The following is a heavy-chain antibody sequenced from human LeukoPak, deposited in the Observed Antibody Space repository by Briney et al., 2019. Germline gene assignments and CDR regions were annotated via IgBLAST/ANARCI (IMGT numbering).Heavy chain of an antibody. D-gene: IGHD3-22*01. Sequence: GGPLRLSGAASDLTFSDYYMSWIRQAPGKGREWFSYISSSGSTIYYADSVKGRFTISRDNAKSSLYLQMNSLRAEDTAVYYCARVEFDYYDSSGPRAYYYGMDVWGQGTTVTVSS. V-gene: IGHV3-11*01. J-gene: IGHJ6*02. CDR2: ISSSGSTI. CDR3: ARVEFDYYDSSGPRAYYYGMDV. CDR1: DLTFSDYY.